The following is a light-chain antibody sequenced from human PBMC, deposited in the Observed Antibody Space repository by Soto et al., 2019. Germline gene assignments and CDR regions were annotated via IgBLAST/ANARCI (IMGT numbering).Light chain of an antibody. Sequence: EIVMTQSPATLSVSPGEGFTFSCRASEGVRNMLAWYQHKPGQPPRLLVSYASAGATGVPARFSGSGSGTEFTLTINSLQSEDVALYYCQQFYTWPVTFGGGTKVEIK. CDR1: EGVRNM. J-gene: IGKJ4*01. V-gene: IGKV3-15*01. CDR2: YAS. CDR3: QQFYTWPVT.